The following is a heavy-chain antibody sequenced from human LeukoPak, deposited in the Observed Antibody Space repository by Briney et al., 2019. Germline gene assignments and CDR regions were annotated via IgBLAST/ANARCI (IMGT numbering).Heavy chain of an antibody. Sequence: GASVKVSCKASGYTFTSYGISWVRQAPGKGLEWMGGFGPEDGETIYAQKFQGRVTMTEDTSTDTAYMELSSLRSEDTAVYYCATLQWADGDIVVAGDYWGQGTLVTVSS. CDR1: GYTFTSYG. CDR2: FGPEDGET. J-gene: IGHJ4*02. CDR3: ATLQWADGDIVVAGDY. V-gene: IGHV1-24*01. D-gene: IGHD2-21*01.